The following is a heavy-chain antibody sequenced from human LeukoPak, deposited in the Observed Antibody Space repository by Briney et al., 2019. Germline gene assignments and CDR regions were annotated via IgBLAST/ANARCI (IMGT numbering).Heavy chain of an antibody. J-gene: IGHJ4*02. CDR3: AKDSGYSYGWTTGF. Sequence: QTGGSLRLSCAAPGFTFSSYAMSWVRQAPGKGLEWVSAISGSGGSTYYADSVKGRFTISRDNSKNTLYLQMNSLRAEDTAVYYCAKDSGYSYGWTTGFWGQGTLVTVSS. CDR2: ISGSGGST. D-gene: IGHD5-18*01. CDR1: GFTFSSYA. V-gene: IGHV3-23*01.